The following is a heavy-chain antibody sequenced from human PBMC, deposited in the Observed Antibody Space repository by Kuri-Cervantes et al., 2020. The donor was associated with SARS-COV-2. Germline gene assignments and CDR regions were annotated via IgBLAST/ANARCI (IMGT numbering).Heavy chain of an antibody. J-gene: IGHJ6*03. D-gene: IGHD3-3*01. CDR1: GFTFSSYA. Sequence: RGSLRLSCAASGFTFSSYAMHWVRQAPGKGLEWVAVISYDGSNKYYADSVKGRFTISRDNAKNSLYLQMNSMRAEDTAVYYCARIGPELFPWSGFYRHYYYMNVWGKGTTVTVSS. CDR2: ISYDGSNK. V-gene: IGHV3-30-3*01. CDR3: ARIGPELFPWSGFYRHYYYMNV.